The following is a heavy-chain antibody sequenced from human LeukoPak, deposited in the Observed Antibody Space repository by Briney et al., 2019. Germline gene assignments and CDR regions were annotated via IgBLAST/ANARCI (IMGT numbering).Heavy chain of an antibody. J-gene: IGHJ4*02. D-gene: IGHD3-10*01. CDR1: GFTFSSYS. CDR3: ASLGVWFGELLRVDY. V-gene: IGHV3-21*01. Sequence: PGGSLRLSCAASGFTFSSYSMNWVRQAPGKGLEWVSSISSSSSYIYYADSVKGRFTIPRDNAKNSLYLQMNSLRAEDTAVYYCASLGVWFGELLRVDYWGQGTLVTVSS. CDR2: ISSSSSYI.